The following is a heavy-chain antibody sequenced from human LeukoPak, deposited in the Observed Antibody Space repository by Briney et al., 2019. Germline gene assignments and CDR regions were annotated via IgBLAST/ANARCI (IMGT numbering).Heavy chain of an antibody. V-gene: IGHV3-21*01. CDR3: ARDGGGIVVVVAATTSGFDY. J-gene: IGHJ4*02. Sequence: PGGSLRLSCAASGFTFSSYSMNWVRQAPGKGLEWVSSISSSSSYIYYADSVKGRFTISRDNAKNSLYLQMNSLRAEDTAVYYCARDGGGIVVVVAATTSGFDYWGQGTLVTVSS. CDR1: GFTFSSYS. CDR2: ISSSSSYI. D-gene: IGHD2-15*01.